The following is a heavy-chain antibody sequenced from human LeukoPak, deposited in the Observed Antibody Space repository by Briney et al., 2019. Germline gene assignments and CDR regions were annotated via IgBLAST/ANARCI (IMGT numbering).Heavy chain of an antibody. CDR2: ITGDALHT. D-gene: IGHD3-10*01. J-gene: IGHJ4*02. CDR1: GFTFGKYA. Sequence: GGSLRLSCAASGFTFGKYAMNWVRQAPGERLEWLSSITGDALHTYYADSVKGRFTISRDNSKNTIYFQMNSLRAEDTAVYYCAKGSEWFGELFDYFDYWGQGTLVTVSS. V-gene: IGHV3-23*01. CDR3: AKGSEWFGELFDYFDY.